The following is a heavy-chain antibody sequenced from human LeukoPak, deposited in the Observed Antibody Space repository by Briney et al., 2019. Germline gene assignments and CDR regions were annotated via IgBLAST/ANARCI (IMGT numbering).Heavy chain of an antibody. Sequence: GGSLRLSCAASGFTFSSYGMHWVRQAPGKGLEWVAFIRYDGSNKYYADSVKGRFTISKDNSKNTLYLQMNSLRAEDTAVYYCAKDRRSSSWSPVDAFDIWGQGTMVTVSS. D-gene: IGHD6-13*01. CDR2: IRYDGSNK. J-gene: IGHJ3*02. V-gene: IGHV3-30*02. CDR1: GFTFSSYG. CDR3: AKDRRSSSWSPVDAFDI.